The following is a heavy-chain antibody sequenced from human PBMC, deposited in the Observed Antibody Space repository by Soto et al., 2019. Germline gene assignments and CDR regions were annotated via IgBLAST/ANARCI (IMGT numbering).Heavy chain of an antibody. V-gene: IGHV4-59*01. CDR3: ARGPGIAAAGTTDFEY. CDR2: IYYSGNT. CDR1: GGSISNYY. Sequence: SETLSLTCTVSGGSISNYYWSWIRQPLGKGLEWIGYIYYSGNTNYNPSLKSRVTISVDTSKNQFSLNLNSVTAADTAVYYCARGPGIAAAGTTDFEYWGQGTLVTDSS. J-gene: IGHJ4*02. D-gene: IGHD6-13*01.